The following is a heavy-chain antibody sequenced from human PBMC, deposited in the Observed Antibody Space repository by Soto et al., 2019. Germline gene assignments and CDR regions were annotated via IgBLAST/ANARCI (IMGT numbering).Heavy chain of an antibody. J-gene: IGHJ6*02. D-gene: IGHD3-10*01. V-gene: IGHV3-30-3*01. CDR1: GFTFSSYA. Sequence: PGGSLRLSCAASGFTFSSYAMHWVRQAPGKGLEWVAVISYDGSNKYYADSVKGRFTISRDNSKNTLYLQMNSLRAEDTAVYYCARDRYYYGSGSYYEDYYYYGMDVWGQGTTVTVSS. CDR3: ARDRYYYGSGSYYEDYYYYGMDV. CDR2: ISYDGSNK.